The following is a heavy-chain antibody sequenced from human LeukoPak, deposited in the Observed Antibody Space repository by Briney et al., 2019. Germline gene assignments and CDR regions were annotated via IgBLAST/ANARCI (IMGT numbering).Heavy chain of an antibody. V-gene: IGHV3-30-3*01. CDR2: ISYDGSNT. CDR3: ARRGNCRSAGCLNWFDP. D-gene: IGHD2-2*01. J-gene: IGHJ5*02. CDR1: GFTFSSCS. Sequence: GGSLRLSCAASGFTFSSCSKQGVRQAPAKGLEEVTVISYDGSNTYYTDSLKSRFTISRDNSKNTLYLQMNSLRAEDTAVYYCARRGNCRSAGCLNWFDPWGQGTLVTVSS.